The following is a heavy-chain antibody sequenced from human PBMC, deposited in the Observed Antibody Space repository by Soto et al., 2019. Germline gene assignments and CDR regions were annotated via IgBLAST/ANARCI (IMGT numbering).Heavy chain of an antibody. V-gene: IGHV3-21*01. Sequence: GGSLRLSCAASGFTLSSYAMNWVRQAPGKGLEWVSFISNSGTYITYGDSVKGRFSTSRDTASNSLYLQMNSLTVDDTAVYYCARDFPGSSWYNWGQGTLVTVSS. CDR2: ISNSGTYI. J-gene: IGHJ4*02. D-gene: IGHD6-13*01. CDR3: ARDFPGSSWYN. CDR1: GFTLSSYA.